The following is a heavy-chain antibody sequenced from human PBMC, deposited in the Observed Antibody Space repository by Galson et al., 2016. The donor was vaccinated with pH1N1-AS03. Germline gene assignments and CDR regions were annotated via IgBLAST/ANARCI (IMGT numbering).Heavy chain of an antibody. V-gene: IGHV3-74*01. CDR2: INVDGSST. Sequence: SLRLSCAASGFTLSSYWMHWVRQAPGKGLVWVSRINVDGSSTSYVDSVQGRFTISRDNAKNTLYLQMNSLRPEDTAVYYCARLQRDTILTDSFFDYWGQGTLVTVSS. D-gene: IGHD5-18*01. CDR1: GFTLSSYW. CDR3: ARLQRDTILTDSFFDY. J-gene: IGHJ4*02.